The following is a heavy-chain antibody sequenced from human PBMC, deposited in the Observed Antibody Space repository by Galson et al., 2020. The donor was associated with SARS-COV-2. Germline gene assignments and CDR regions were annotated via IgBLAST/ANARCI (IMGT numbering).Heavy chain of an antibody. Sequence: ASVKVSCKASGYTFTSYGISWVRQAPGQGLEWMGWISAYNGNTNYAQKLQGRVTMTTDTSTSTAYMELRSLRSDDTAVYYCARRNSGSYPLSMKRPHYYYYGMDVWGQGTTVTVSS. CDR2: ISAYNGNT. CDR3: ARRNSGSYPLSMKRPHYYYYGMDV. V-gene: IGHV1-18*01. J-gene: IGHJ6*02. CDR1: GYTFTSYG. D-gene: IGHD3-10*01.